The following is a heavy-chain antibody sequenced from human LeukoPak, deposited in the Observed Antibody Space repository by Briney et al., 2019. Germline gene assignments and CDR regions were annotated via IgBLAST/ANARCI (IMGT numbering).Heavy chain of an antibody. CDR3: ARDGSHGSENYCYGMDV. CDR2: ISRSDSST. D-gene: IGHD3-10*01. J-gene: IGHJ6*02. CDR1: GFTFSSHT. V-gene: IGHV3-48*01. Sequence: PGGSLRLSCAASGFTFSSHTMNWVRQGPGEGLEWVSLISRSDSSTHYADSVKGRFTISRDNAKNLLYLQMNSLRAEDTAVYYCARDGSHGSENYCYGMDVWGQGTTVTVSS.